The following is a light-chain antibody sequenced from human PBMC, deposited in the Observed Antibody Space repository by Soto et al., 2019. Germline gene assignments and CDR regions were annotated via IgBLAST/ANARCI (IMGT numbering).Light chain of an antibody. CDR3: QQSYFSPWP. J-gene: IGKJ1*01. V-gene: IGKV1-39*01. Sequence: DIQMTQSPSSLSASVGDRVTITCRASQSVSNFLNWYQQKPGKAPKLLIFGASTLESAVPSRLSGSGSGTYCTLTLSSLQPEDLATYYCQQSYFSPWPCGQETKVEI. CDR1: QSVSNF. CDR2: GAS.